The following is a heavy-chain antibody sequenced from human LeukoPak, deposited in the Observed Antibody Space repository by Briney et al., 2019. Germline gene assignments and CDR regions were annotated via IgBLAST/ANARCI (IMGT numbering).Heavy chain of an antibody. CDR2: ISWDSGSI. D-gene: IGHD2-15*01. V-gene: IGHV3-9*01. Sequence: GRSLRLSCAASGFTFDDYAMHWVRQAPGKGLEWVSGISWDSGSIGYADSVRGRFTISRDNAKNSLYLQMNSLRAEDTALYYCAKAGGGGYPFDYWGQGTLVTVSS. CDR3: AKAGGGGYPFDY. CDR1: GFTFDDYA. J-gene: IGHJ4*02.